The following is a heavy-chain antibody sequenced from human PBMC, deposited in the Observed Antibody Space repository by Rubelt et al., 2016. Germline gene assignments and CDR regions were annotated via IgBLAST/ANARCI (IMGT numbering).Heavy chain of an antibody. CDR2: ISAYNGNT. CDR3: ARTKTVEMATIPLAY. D-gene: IGHD5-24*01. V-gene: IGHV1-18*01. CDR1: GYTFTSYG. J-gene: IGHJ4*02. Sequence: QVQLVQSGAEVKKPGASVKVSCKASGYTFTSYGISWVRQAPGQGLEWMGWISAYNGNTNYAHKLQGRVTMTSDTSTSTVYMERSSLRSEDTAVYYCARTKTVEMATIPLAYWGQGTLVTVSS.